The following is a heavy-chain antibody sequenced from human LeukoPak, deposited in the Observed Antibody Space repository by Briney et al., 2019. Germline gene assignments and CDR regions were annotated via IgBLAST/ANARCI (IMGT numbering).Heavy chain of an antibody. J-gene: IGHJ6*03. CDR3: ARSPRYCSGGSCYSRHYYYYYMDV. CDR1: GYTFTGYY. D-gene: IGHD2-15*01. V-gene: IGHV1-2*02. CDR2: INPNSGGT. Sequence: GASVKVSCKASGYTFTGYYMHWVRQAPGQGLEWMGWINPNSGGTNYAQKFQGRVTMTRDTSISTAYMELSRLRSDDTAVYYCARSPRYCSGGSCYSRHYYYYYMDVWGKGTTVTVSS.